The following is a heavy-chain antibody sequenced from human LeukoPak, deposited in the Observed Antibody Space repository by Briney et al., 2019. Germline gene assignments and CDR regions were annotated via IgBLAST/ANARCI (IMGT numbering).Heavy chain of an antibody. V-gene: IGHV3-30*18. D-gene: IGHD3-10*01. J-gene: IGHJ4*02. Sequence: GGSLRLSCAASGFTFSSYGMHWVRQAPGKGLEWVAVISYDGSNKYYADSVKGRFTISRDNSKNTLYLQMNSLRAEDTAVYYCAKDQRITMVRGVLNWGQGTLVTVSS. CDR2: ISYDGSNK. CDR1: GFTFSSYG. CDR3: AKDQRITMVRGVLN.